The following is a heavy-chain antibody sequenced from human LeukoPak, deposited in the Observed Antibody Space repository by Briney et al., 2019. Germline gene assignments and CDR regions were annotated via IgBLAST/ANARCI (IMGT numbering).Heavy chain of an antibody. CDR1: GGSITSYY. J-gene: IGHJ4*02. V-gene: IGHV4-59*08. CDR2: IYYSGST. Sequence: SETLSLTCTVSGGSITSYYWSWIRQPPGKGLEWIGYIYYSGSTNYNPSLKSRVTLSVDTSKNQFSLKLSSATAADTAVYYCARLRGCSGGSCYHPNFDSWGQGTLVTLST. D-gene: IGHD2-15*01. CDR3: ARLRGCSGGSCYHPNFDS.